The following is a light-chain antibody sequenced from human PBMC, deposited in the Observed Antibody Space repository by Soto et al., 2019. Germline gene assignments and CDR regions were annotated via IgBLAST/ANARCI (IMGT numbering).Light chain of an antibody. Sequence: DIQMTQSPSSLSASLGDRITITCRASQGIANFVAWYQQDPGKPPRLLIYAASTLQSGVPSRFSGSGYGTDFILTISGLQPEDVATFYCQNYQSAPVAFGGGTKVEIK. CDR2: AAS. J-gene: IGKJ4*01. V-gene: IGKV1-27*01. CDR3: QNYQSAPVA. CDR1: QGIANF.